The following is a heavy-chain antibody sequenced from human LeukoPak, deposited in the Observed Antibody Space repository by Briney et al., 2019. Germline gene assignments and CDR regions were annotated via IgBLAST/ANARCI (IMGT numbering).Heavy chain of an antibody. CDR1: GRSISSGAYY. V-gene: IGHV4-30-4*01. CDR2: IYYSGST. Sequence: SETLSLTCTVSGRSISSGAYYWSWIRQPPGKGLEWIAYIYYSGSTYYNPSLKSRVTISVDTSKNQFSLKLSSVTAADTAVYYCARTATGYDSRDAFDIWGQGTMVTVSS. D-gene: IGHD5-12*01. J-gene: IGHJ3*02. CDR3: ARTATGYDSRDAFDI.